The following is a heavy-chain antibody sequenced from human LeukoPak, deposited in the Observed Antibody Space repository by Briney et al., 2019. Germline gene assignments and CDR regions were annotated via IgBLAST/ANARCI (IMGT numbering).Heavy chain of an antibody. D-gene: IGHD4-11*01. CDR3: ARVRAYSDFVGNFDL. J-gene: IGHJ2*01. Sequence: SETLSLTCTVSGGSISSHYWSWIRQPAGKRLEWIGRIWATGSTVDNPSFRSRLTLSIGRSKSQLSLKLTSMTAADSAVYYCARVRAYSDFVGNFDLWGHGIPVTVSS. V-gene: IGHV4-4*07. CDR2: IWATGST. CDR1: GGSISSHY.